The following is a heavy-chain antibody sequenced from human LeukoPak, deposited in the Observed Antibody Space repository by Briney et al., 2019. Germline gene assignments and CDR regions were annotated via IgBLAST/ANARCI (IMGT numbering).Heavy chain of an antibody. CDR1: GFTFSSYA. Sequence: GGSLRLSCAASGFTFSSYAMTWVRQAPGKGLECVSGISGRGSSTSYADSVKGRFTISRDNSKNTLYLQMNGQRAEDTAVYYCAKSLYGGMDVWGRGTTVTVSS. D-gene: IGHD3-16*02. CDR3: AKSLYGGMDV. V-gene: IGHV3-23*01. CDR2: ISGRGSST. J-gene: IGHJ6*04.